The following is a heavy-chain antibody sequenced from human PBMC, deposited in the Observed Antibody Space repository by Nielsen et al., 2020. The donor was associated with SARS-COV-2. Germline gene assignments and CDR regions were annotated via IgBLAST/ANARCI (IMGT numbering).Heavy chain of an antibody. Sequence: GESLKISCAASGFTFSSYGMHWVRQAPGKGLEWVAVISYDGSDKYYVGSVKGRFTISRDNSNNTLYLQMNSLRADDTAVYFCAREDVGRDGTSWLDHWGQGALVTVSS. CDR1: GFTFSSYG. V-gene: IGHV3-30*03. CDR3: AREDVGRDGTSWLDH. CDR2: ISYDGSDK. D-gene: IGHD5-24*01. J-gene: IGHJ5*02.